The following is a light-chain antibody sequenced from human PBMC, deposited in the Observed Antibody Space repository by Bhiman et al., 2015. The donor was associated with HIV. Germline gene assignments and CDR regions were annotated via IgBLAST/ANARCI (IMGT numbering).Light chain of an antibody. Sequence: SYELTQPLSVSVALGQTARITCGGSNIGGKSVHWYLQKPGQAPVLVIYYDRDRPSGIPERFSGSKSGNTATLTISRVEAGDEADYHCQMSDGRSDHPEVFGGGTKLTVL. J-gene: IGLJ2*01. V-gene: IGLV3-21*04. CDR3: QMSDGRSDHPEV. CDR2: YDR. CDR1: NIGGKS.